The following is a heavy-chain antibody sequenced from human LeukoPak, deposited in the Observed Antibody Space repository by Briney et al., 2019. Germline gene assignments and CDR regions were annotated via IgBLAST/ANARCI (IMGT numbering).Heavy chain of an antibody. D-gene: IGHD7-27*01. CDR2: IYYSGST. J-gene: IGHJ4*02. V-gene: IGHV4-59*01. CDR3: ARDDRRTGRDY. CDR1: GGSISSYY. Sequence: SETLSLTCTVSGGSISSYYWSWIRQPPGKGLEWIGYIYYSGSTNYNPSLKSRVTISVDTSKNQFPLKLSSVTAADTAVYYCARDDRRTGRDYWGQGTLVTVSS.